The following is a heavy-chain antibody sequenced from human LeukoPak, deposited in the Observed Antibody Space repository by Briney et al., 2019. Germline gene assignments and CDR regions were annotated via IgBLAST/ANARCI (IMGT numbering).Heavy chain of an antibody. Sequence: SETLSLTCTVPGGSISSYYWSWIRQPPGKGLEWIGYIYYSGSTNYNPSLKSRVTISVDTSKNQFSLKLSSVTAADTAVYYCARSLILDQLLYLGSYFDYWGQGTLVTVSS. CDR3: ARSLILDQLLYLGSYFDY. V-gene: IGHV4-59*01. J-gene: IGHJ4*02. D-gene: IGHD2-2*02. CDR2: IYYSGST. CDR1: GGSISSYY.